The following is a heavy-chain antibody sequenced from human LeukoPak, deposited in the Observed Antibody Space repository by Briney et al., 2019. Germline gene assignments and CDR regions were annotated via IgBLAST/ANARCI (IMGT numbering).Heavy chain of an antibody. D-gene: IGHD6-6*01. V-gene: IGHV3-30-3*01. CDR1: GFTFSSYA. CDR2: ISYDGSNK. J-gene: IGHJ4*02. Sequence: GGSLRLSCAASGFTFSSYAMHWVRQAPGKGLEWVAVISYDGSNKYYADSVKGRFTISRDNSKNTLFLQMNSLRAEDTAVYYCARDLGRSAYSSSPGYWGQGTLVTVSS. CDR3: ARDLGRSAYSSSPGY.